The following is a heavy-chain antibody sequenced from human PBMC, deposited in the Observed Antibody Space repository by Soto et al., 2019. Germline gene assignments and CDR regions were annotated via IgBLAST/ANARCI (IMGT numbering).Heavy chain of an antibody. CDR3: AKAVYDRPPDAFDI. D-gene: IGHD3-22*01. Sequence: SISLSCAVSEFTIGDFAISWIRQTKGKGLEWVSAMSGSGGSTYYADSVKGRFTISRDNSKNTLYLQMNSLRAEDTAVYYCAKAVYDRPPDAFDIWGQGTRDIGS. V-gene: IGHV3-23*01. CDR2: MSGSGGST. CDR1: EFTIGDFA. J-gene: IGHJ3*02.